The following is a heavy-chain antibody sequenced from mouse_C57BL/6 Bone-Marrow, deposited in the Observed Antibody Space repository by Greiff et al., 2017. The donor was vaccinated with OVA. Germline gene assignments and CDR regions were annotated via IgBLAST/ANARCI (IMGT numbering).Heavy chain of an antibody. CDR1: GFSFNTYA. CDR3: VSQEAWFAY. Sequence: EVHLVESGGGLVQPKGSLKLSCAASGFSFNTYAMNWVRQAPGKGLEWVARIRSKSNNYATYYADSVKDRFTISRDDSESMLYLQMNNLKTEDTAMYYCVSQEAWFAYWGQGTLVTVSA. CDR2: IRSKSNNYAT. V-gene: IGHV10-1*01. J-gene: IGHJ3*01.